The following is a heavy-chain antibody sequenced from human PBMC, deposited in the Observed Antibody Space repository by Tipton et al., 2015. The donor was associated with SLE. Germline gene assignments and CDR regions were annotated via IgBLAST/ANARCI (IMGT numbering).Heavy chain of an antibody. J-gene: IGHJ4*02. CDR1: GGSISSSSDY. CDR3: ATRGAFGVVTFFDS. V-gene: IGHV4-39*07. CDR2: IYYSGIT. Sequence: TLSLTCTVSGGSISSSSDYWGWIRQSPGKGLEWIGSIYYSGITYYNPSLKSRVTISVDRSENQFSLELRSVTAADTAVYYCATRGAFGVVTFFDSWGQGTLVTVSS. D-gene: IGHD3-3*01.